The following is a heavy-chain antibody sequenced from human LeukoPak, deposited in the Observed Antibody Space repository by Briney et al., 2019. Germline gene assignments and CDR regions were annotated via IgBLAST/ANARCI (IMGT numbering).Heavy chain of an antibody. CDR2: ISSSSSTI. CDR3: ARDLGSGVTTGPLDY. Sequence: GGSLRLSCVASGFTFTDHPMNWVRQAPGKGLEWVPYISSSSSTIYYADSVKGRFTISRDNAKNSLYLQMNSLRDEDTAVYYCARDLGSGVTTGPLDYWGQGTLVTVSS. V-gene: IGHV3-48*02. CDR1: GFTFTDHP. D-gene: IGHD4-11*01. J-gene: IGHJ4*02.